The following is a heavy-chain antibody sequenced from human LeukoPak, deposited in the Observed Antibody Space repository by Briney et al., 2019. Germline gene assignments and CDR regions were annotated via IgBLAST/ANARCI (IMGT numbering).Heavy chain of an antibody. J-gene: IGHJ5*02. CDR2: INHSGSS. CDR1: GGSFSGYY. Sequence: SETLSLTCAVYGGSFSGYYWSWIRQSPGKGLEWIGQINHSGSSNYTPSLKCQVTISVDTSKYQFSLKLSSVTAADTAVYYCARDALGYCSGGSCYGGSWFDPWGQGTLVTVSS. V-gene: IGHV4-34*01. D-gene: IGHD2-15*01. CDR3: ARDALGYCSGGSCYGGSWFDP.